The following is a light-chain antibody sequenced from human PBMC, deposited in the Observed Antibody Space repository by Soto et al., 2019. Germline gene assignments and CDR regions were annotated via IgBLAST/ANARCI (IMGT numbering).Light chain of an antibody. V-gene: IGKV3D-7*01. J-gene: IGKJ1*01. CDR3: QQYYNWPRT. CDR1: QSVSSIY. Sequence: ESVLTQSPATLSLSPGERATLSCRASQSVSSIYLAWYQQKPGQAPRLLTYGASTRATGIPARFSGSGSGTEFTLTISSLQPEDFAVYYCQQYYNWPRTFGQGTKVDI. CDR2: GAS.